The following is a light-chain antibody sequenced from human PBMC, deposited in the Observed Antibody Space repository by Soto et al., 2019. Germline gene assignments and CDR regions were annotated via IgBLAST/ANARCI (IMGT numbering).Light chain of an antibody. J-gene: IGKJ1*01. CDR1: QSVSSSY. Sequence: EIVLTQSPGTLSLSPGERATLSCRASQSVSSSYLAWYRQKPGQAPRLHIYGASSRATGIPDRFSGSGSGTDFTLTISRLEPEDFAVYYCQQYGSSRTFGQGTKVEIK. CDR3: QQYGSSRT. CDR2: GAS. V-gene: IGKV3-20*01.